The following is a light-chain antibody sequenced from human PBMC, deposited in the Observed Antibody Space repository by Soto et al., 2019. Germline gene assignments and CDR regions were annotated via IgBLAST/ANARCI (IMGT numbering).Light chain of an antibody. V-gene: IGKV4-1*01. CDR2: WAS. CDR3: QQYYSTPLT. CDR1: QSVLYSSNNKNY. J-gene: IGKJ4*01. Sequence: DIVMTQSPDSLAVSLGERATINCKSSQSVLYSSNNKNYLAWYQQKPGQPPKLLIYWASTRESGVPDRFSGSGSETDFPLTISSLPAEDVAVYYCQQYYSTPLTFGGGTKVEIK.